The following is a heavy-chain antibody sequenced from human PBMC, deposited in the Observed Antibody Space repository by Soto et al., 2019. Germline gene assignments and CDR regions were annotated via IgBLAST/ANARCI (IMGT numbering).Heavy chain of an antibody. Sequence: SETLSLTCTVSGGSISSGGYYWSWIRQHPGKGLEWIGYIYYSGSTYYNPSLKSRVTISVDTSKNQFSLKLSSVTAADTAVYYCARDIPYYDILTGYYSYYFDYWGQETLVPISS. CDR3: ARDIPYYDILTGYYSYYFDY. V-gene: IGHV4-31*03. J-gene: IGHJ4*02. CDR2: IYYSGST. CDR1: GGSISSGGYY. D-gene: IGHD3-9*01.